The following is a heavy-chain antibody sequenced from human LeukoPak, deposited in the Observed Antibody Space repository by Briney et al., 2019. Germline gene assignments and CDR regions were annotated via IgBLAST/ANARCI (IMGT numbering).Heavy chain of an antibody. V-gene: IGHV4-34*01. Sequence: PSETLSLTCTVSGGSINNYYWSWIRQPPGKGLEWIGEINHSGSTNYNPSLKSRVTISVDTSKNQFSLKLSSVTAADTAVYYCASMSGYTRDYWGQGTLVTVSS. CDR1: GGSINNYY. D-gene: IGHD3-3*01. CDR2: INHSGST. J-gene: IGHJ4*02. CDR3: ASMSGYTRDY.